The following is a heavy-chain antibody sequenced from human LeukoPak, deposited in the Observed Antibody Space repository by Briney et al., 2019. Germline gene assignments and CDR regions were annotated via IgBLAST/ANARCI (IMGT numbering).Heavy chain of an antibody. J-gene: IGHJ4*02. V-gene: IGHV3-23*01. CDR3: TTDPRWELPNRLDY. CDR1: GFTFDSYA. CDR2: VSRFGGTT. D-gene: IGHD1-26*01. Sequence: GGSLRLSCAAYGFTFDSYAMSWVRQAPGKGLEWVSAVSRFGGTTYYADSAKGRFTISRDSSKNTLYLQMNSLKTEDTAVYYCTTDPRWELPNRLDYWGQGTLVTVSS.